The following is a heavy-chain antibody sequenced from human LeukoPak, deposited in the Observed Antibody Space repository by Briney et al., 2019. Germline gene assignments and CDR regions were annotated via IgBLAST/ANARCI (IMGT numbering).Heavy chain of an antibody. D-gene: IGHD6-19*01. J-gene: IGHJ1*01. CDR3: AGRSVAGTGYFQH. CDR2: IYYRGST. Sequence: SQTLSLTCTVSGGSISNYYWSWIRQPPGKGLEWIGYIYYRGSTNYNPSLKSRVTISVDTSKNQFSLKLSSVTAADTAVYYCAGRSVAGTGYFQHWGQGTLVTVSS. V-gene: IGHV4-59*08. CDR1: GGSISNYY.